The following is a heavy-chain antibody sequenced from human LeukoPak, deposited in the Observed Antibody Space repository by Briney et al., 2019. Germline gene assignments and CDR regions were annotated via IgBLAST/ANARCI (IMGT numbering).Heavy chain of an antibody. J-gene: IGHJ6*03. CDR1: GFYFSSYE. D-gene: IGHD5-12*01. CDR2: IGSTTNSI. CDR3: ARDEYSGLYYYMDV. V-gene: IGHV3-48*03. Sequence: GGSLRLSCAASGFYFSSYEMNWVRQAPGKGLEWVSYIGSTTNSIYYADSVKGRFTISRDNAKKSLHLQMNSLRAEDTAVYYCARDEYSGLYYYMDVWGKGTTVTVSS.